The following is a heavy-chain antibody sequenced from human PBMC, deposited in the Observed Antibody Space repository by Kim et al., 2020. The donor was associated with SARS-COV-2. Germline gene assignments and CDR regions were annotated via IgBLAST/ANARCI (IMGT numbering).Heavy chain of an antibody. CDR1: GFTFSSYG. D-gene: IGHD6-19*01. J-gene: IGHJ5*02. CDR3: ARGGFIAVAGNWFDP. V-gene: IGHV3-33*01. Sequence: GGSLRLSCAASGFTFSSYGMHWVRQAPGKGLEWVAVIWYDGSNKYYADSVKGRFTISRDNSKNTLYLQMNSLRAEDTAVYYCARGGFIAVAGNWFDPWGQGTLVTVSS. CDR2: IWYDGSNK.